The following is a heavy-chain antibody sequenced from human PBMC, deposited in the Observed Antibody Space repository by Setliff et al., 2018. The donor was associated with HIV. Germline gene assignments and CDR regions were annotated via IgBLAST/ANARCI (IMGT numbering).Heavy chain of an antibody. CDR2: IYYSGST. J-gene: IGHJ5*02. CDR3: ARDSTMIREGTDP. D-gene: IGHD5-18*01. CDR1: GGSISNYY. V-gene: IGHV4-59*08. Sequence: SETLSLTCTVSGGSISNYYWSWIRQPPGKGLEWIGYIYYSGSTNYNPSLKSRVSISVDTSRNQFSLRLTSVTAADTSVYYCARDSTMIREGTDPWGQGTLVTVSS.